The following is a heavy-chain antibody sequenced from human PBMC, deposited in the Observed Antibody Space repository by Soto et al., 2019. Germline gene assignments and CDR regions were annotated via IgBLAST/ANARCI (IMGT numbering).Heavy chain of an antibody. V-gene: IGHV1-8*01. D-gene: IGHD3-10*01. CDR2: MNPNSGNT. CDR1: GYSFTRYD. Sequence: ASVKVSCKASGYSFTRYDINWVRQATGQGLEWMGWMNPNSGNTGYAQKFQGRVTMTRNTSISTAYMELSSLRSEDTAVYYCARRVSETIMDVWGKGTTVTVSS. CDR3: ARRVSETIMDV. J-gene: IGHJ6*03.